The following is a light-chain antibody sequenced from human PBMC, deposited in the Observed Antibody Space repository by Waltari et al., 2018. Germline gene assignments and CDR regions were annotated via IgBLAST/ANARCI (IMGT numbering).Light chain of an antibody. J-gene: IGLJ2*01. Sequence: QSVLTQPPSVSEAPRQRVTISCSGSSSNIGNNAVHWYQQLPGQAPKLLIYYDDLRPSGVSDRFSGSKSGTSASLAISGLQSEDEADYYCAAWDDSLNGVVFGGGTKLTVL. CDR3: AAWDDSLNGVV. V-gene: IGLV1-36*01. CDR2: YDD. CDR1: SSNIGNNA.